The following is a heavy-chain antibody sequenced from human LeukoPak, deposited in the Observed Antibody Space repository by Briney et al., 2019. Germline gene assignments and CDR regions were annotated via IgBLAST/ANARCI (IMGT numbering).Heavy chain of an antibody. CDR1: GFTFSTYS. D-gene: IGHD6-13*01. CDR3: AKSATHSTWAPFDY. CDR2: ISSSSSYI. Sequence: KPGGSLRLSCAASGFTFSTYSMHWVRQAPGKGLEWVSSISSSSSYIYYADSVKGRFTISRDNSKNTLYLQMNSLRAEDTAVYYCAKSATHSTWAPFDYWGQGTLVTVSS. V-gene: IGHV3-21*04. J-gene: IGHJ4*02.